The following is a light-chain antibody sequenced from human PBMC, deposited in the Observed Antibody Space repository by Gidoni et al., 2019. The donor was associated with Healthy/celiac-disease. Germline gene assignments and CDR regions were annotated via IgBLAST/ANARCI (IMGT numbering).Light chain of an antibody. CDR1: QGIRNY. Sequence: IQMTQSPSSLSASVGVRVTITGRASQGIRNYLAWFQQKPGNGPKSLLYATSSLQSGVPSKCSGSGTGTDFTLTSSGLQPVDSATYYCQKYKSYPHTFGGGTKMEIK. CDR2: ATS. V-gene: IGKV1-16*02. J-gene: IGKJ4*01. CDR3: QKYKSYPHT.